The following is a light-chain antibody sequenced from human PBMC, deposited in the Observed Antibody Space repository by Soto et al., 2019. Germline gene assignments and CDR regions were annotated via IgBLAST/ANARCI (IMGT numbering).Light chain of an antibody. J-gene: IGLJ3*02. CDR2: DVS. CDR1: SSDVGAYNY. CDR3: CSYSGSYSWV. Sequence: QSALTQPRSVSGSPGQSVTISCTGTSSDVGAYNYVSWYQHHPGKAPKVMIYDVSDRPSWVPDRFSGSKSDNKASLTISGGHAEDEDDYYCCSYSGSYSWVFGGGTKLTVL. V-gene: IGLV2-11*01.